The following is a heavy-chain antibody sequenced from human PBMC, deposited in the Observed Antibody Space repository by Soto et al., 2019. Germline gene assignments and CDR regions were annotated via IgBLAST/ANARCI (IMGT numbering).Heavy chain of an antibody. D-gene: IGHD3-10*01. Sequence: SETQSLTSTVSGGSISSYYWSWLRKPPGKGLEWIGYIYYSGSTNYNPSLKSRVTISVDTSKNQFSLKLSSVTAADTAVYYCARGRYGSGSYFSYDFDYWGQGTLVTVSS. J-gene: IGHJ4*02. CDR1: GGSISSYY. V-gene: IGHV4-59*01. CDR2: IYYSGST. CDR3: ARGRYGSGSYFSYDFDY.